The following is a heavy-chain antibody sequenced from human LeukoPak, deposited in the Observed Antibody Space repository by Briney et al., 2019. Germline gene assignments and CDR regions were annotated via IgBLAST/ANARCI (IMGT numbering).Heavy chain of an antibody. D-gene: IGHD3-9*01. Sequence: ASVKVPCKASGYTFTGYYMHWVRQAPGQGLEWMGWINPNSGGTNYAQKFQGRVTMTRDTSISTAYMELSRLRPDDTAVYYCARDFSHYDILTGYHYYFDYWGQGTLVTVSS. CDR3: ARDFSHYDILTGYHYYFDY. CDR2: INPNSGGT. CDR1: GYTFTGYY. V-gene: IGHV1-2*02. J-gene: IGHJ4*02.